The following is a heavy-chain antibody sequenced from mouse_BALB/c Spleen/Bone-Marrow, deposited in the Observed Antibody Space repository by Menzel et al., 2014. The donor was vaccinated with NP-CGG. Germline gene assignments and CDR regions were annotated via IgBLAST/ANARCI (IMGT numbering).Heavy chain of an antibody. CDR1: GFNIKDTY. Sequence: VQLQQSGAELVKPGASVKLSCTASGFNIKDTYMHWVKQRPEQGLEWIGRIDPANDNTKYDPKFQGKATITADTSSNTAYLQLSSLTSEDTAVYYCASYYYDSSTFAYWGQGTLVTVSA. CDR2: IDPANDNT. CDR3: ASYYYDSSTFAY. V-gene: IGHV14-3*02. J-gene: IGHJ3*01. D-gene: IGHD1-1*01.